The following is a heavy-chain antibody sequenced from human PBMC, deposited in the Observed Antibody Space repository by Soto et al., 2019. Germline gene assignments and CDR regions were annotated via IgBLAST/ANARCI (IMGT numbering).Heavy chain of an antibody. CDR3: ASRIAGATYYLDY. CDR1: GGSISSSSYY. D-gene: IGHD6-19*01. J-gene: IGHJ4*02. Sequence: QLQLQESGPGLVKPSETLSLTCTVSGGSISSSSYYWGWIRQPPGKGLEWLGSIYYSGTTYYNPSLTSRDTVSVVTSKNQCSLKLSAVTATDTSVYYCASRIAGATYYLDYWGQGTMVAVSS. CDR2: IYYSGTT. V-gene: IGHV4-39*01.